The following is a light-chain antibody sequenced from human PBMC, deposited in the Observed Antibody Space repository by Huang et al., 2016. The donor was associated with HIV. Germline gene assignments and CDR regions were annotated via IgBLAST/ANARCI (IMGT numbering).Light chain of an antibody. CDR1: QSISADY. V-gene: IGKV3-20*01. J-gene: IGKJ1*01. Sequence: EIVLTQSPGTLSLSPGERATLSCRASQSISADYLAWYQQKPGQAPRRLIYAASSTATGSPDRFSGSGSGTDFTLTIYRLEPEDFAVYFCQQYAGSPWTFGQGTKVEIK. CDR3: QQYAGSPWT. CDR2: AAS.